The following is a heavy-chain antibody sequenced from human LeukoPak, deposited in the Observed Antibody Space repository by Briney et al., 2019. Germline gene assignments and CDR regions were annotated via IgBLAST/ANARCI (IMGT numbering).Heavy chain of an antibody. CDR1: GGSISSYY. J-gene: IGHJ4*02. D-gene: IGHD3-16*02. Sequence: SGPTLVNPSETLPLTCTVSGGSISSYYWSWIRQPPGKGLEWIGYISYSGSTNYNPSLKSRVTISVDTSKNQFSLKLSSVTAADTAVYYCARYVWGSYPTFEDYWGQGTLVTVSS. V-gene: IGHV4-59*01. CDR2: ISYSGST. CDR3: ARYVWGSYPTFEDY.